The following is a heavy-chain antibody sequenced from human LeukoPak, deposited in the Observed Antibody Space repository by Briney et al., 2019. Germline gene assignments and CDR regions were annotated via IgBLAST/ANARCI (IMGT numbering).Heavy chain of an antibody. CDR3: VKESGGIVFVY. V-gene: IGHV3-30*18. D-gene: IGHD3-10*01. Sequence: GGSLRLSCAASGFTFSSYGMHWVRQAPGKGLEWVALISYDGTNKYYADSVKGRFTISRDNSKNTLYLQMNSLRAEDTAVYYCVKESGGIVFVYWGQGTLVTVSS. CDR1: GFTFSSYG. J-gene: IGHJ4*02. CDR2: ISYDGTNK.